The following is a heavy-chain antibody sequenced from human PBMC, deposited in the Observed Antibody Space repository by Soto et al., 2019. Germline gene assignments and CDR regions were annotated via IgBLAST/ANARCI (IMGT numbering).Heavy chain of an antibody. CDR3: ARDPNIVLVPAALRSYYYYSGMDV. V-gene: IGHV3-7*01. D-gene: IGHD2-2*01. Sequence: EVQLVESGGGLVQPGGSLRLSCAASGFTFSSYWMSWVRQAPGKGLEWVANIKQDGSEKYYVDSVKGRFTISRDNAKNSLYLPMNSLRAEDTAVYYCARDPNIVLVPAALRSYYYYSGMDVWGQGPTVTVSS. J-gene: IGHJ6*02. CDR1: GFTFSSYW. CDR2: IKQDGSEK.